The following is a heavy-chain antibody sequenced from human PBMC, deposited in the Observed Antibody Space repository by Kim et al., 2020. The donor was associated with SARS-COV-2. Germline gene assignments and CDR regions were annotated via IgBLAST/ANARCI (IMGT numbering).Heavy chain of an antibody. J-gene: IGHJ4*02. CDR3: AKVLYYDILTGYYFDS. V-gene: IGHV3-23*01. Sequence: SCKGRITISRDNSKNKLCLQMNSLRAEETDVYYCAKVLYYDILTGYYFDSWGQGTLVTVSS. D-gene: IGHD3-9*01.